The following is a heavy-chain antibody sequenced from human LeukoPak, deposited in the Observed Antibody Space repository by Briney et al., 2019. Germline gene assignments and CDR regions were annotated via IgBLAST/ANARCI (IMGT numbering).Heavy chain of an antibody. J-gene: IGHJ4*02. CDR2: IGTTASIT. CDR1: GFTFSHYF. D-gene: IGHD2-8*01. V-gene: IGHV3-11*01. Sequence: PGGSLRLSCAASGFTFSHYFMSWIRQAPGKGLEWVSYIGTTASITYYGDSVRGRFTISRDNSKNTLYLQMNSLRAEDTAVYYCAKDLQGMAYDHWGQGTLVTVSS. CDR3: AKDLQGMAYDH.